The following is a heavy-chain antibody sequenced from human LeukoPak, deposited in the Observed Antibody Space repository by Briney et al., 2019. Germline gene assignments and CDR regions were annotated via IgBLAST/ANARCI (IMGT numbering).Heavy chain of an antibody. CDR2: ISPSGGST. D-gene: IGHD3-10*01. CDR1: GYTFTSYY. Sequence: VASVKVSCKASGYTFTSYYMHWVRQAPGRGLEWMGIISPSGGSTSYAQKFQGRVTMTRDTSTSTVYMELSSLRSEDTAVYYCARDVSYYYGSGYNWFDPWGQGTLVTVSS. V-gene: IGHV1-46*01. CDR3: ARDVSYYYGSGYNWFDP. J-gene: IGHJ5*02.